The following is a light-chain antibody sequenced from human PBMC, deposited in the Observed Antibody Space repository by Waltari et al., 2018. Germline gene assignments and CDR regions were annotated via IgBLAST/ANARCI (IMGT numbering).Light chain of an antibody. CDR3: MQATHLRT. V-gene: IGKV2-24*01. CDR2: EVS. J-gene: IGKJ2*01. CDR1: QSLVYSNGNTY. Sequence: IVLTQTPLSSPVTLGQPASISCRSSQSLVYSNGNTYLSWLHQRPGPPPRLLIYEVSKRFSGVPDRFRGSGAGTDFTLEISRMEPEDVGVYYCMQATHLRTFGQGTKLEIK.